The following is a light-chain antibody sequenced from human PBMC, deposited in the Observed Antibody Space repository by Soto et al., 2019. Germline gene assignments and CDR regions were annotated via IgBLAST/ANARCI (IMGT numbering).Light chain of an antibody. J-gene: IGKJ4*01. CDR1: ESVSKW. V-gene: IGKV1-5*01. Sequence: DIQMTQSPSFLSASVGDKVTITCLATESVSKWLAWYQEKPGNPPRPLIYDASTLESGVPSRFSGSGSGTEFTLTISSLQPEDIATYYCQQYDNLPLTFGGGTKVDIK. CDR3: QQYDNLPLT. CDR2: DAS.